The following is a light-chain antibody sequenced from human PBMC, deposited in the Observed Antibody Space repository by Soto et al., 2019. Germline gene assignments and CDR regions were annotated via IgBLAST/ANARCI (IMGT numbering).Light chain of an antibody. CDR3: HQYGSSPLT. V-gene: IGKV3-20*01. J-gene: IGKJ4*01. CDR2: GAS. Sequence: DIVLAQSPGTLSLSVGERATLSCRASQSVNSNFLAWYQQKPGQAPRLLIYGASSRATGIPDRFSGSGSGTDFTLTISRLEPEDFAVYFCHQYGSSPLTFGGGTKVEIK. CDR1: QSVNSNF.